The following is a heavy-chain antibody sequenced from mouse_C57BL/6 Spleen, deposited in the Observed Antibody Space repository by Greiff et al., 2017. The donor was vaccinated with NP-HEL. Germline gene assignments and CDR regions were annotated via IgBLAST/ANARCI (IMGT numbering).Heavy chain of an antibody. Sequence: VKLMESGPELVKPGASVKISCKASGYAFSSSWMNWVKQRPGKGLEWIGRIYPGDGDTNYNGKFKGKATLTADKSSSTAYMQLSSLTSEDSAVYCCAGYFDFDVWGTGTTVTVSS. CDR2: IYPGDGDT. J-gene: IGHJ1*03. CDR3: AGYFDFDV. V-gene: IGHV1-82*01. CDR1: GYAFSSSW.